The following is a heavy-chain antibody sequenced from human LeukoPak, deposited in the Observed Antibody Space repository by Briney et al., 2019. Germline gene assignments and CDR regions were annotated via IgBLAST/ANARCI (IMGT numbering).Heavy chain of an antibody. CDR1: GFTFSSYA. CDR2: ISYDGSNK. J-gene: IGHJ3*02. CDR3: AREGGAYGDYVQAFDI. D-gene: IGHD4-17*01. Sequence: PGGSLRLSCAASGFTFSSYAMHWVRQAPGKGLEWVAVISYDGSNKYYADSVKGRFTISRDNSKNTLYLQMNSLRAEDTAVYYCAREGGAYGDYVQAFDIWGQGTMVTVSS. V-gene: IGHV3-30-3*01.